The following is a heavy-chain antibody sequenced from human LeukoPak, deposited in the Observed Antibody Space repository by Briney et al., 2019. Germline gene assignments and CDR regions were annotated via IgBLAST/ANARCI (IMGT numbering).Heavy chain of an antibody. CDR1: GFTFSSYA. D-gene: IGHD3-9*01. J-gene: IGHJ5*02. V-gene: IGHV3-23*01. CDR3: ARGPSITTTGTFDP. Sequence: GGSLTLSCAASGFTFSSYAMNWVRQAPGKGLEWVSSVRDSVGNTYYADSVKDRFTISRDNSRNTLYLQMTSLRAEDTAVYYCARGPSITTTGTFDPWGQGTLVTVSS. CDR2: VRDSVGNT.